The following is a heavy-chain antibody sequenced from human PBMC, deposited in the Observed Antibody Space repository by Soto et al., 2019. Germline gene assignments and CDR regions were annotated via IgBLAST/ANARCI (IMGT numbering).Heavy chain of an antibody. V-gene: IGHV1-2*02. CDR1: GYTFTGDY. D-gene: IGHD5-12*01. CDR3: ASIYGWRYSGYDSAFDY. CDR2: INPNSGGR. Sequence: GASVKVSCKASGYTFTGDYMHWVRQAPGQGLEWMGWINPNSGGRNYAQKFQGRVTMTRDTSISTAYMELSRLRSDDTAVYYCASIYGWRYSGYDSAFDYWGQGTLVTVSS. J-gene: IGHJ4*02.